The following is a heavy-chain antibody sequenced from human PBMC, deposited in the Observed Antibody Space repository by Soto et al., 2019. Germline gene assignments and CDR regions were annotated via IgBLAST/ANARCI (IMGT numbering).Heavy chain of an antibody. CDR3: ARLQAAAGDNDLTFDY. V-gene: IGHV5-10-1*01. CDR1: GYSFTSYW. J-gene: IGHJ4*02. D-gene: IGHD6-13*01. Sequence: EVQLVQSGAEVKKPGESLRISCKGSGYSFTSYWISWLRQMPGKCLEWMGRIAPSDSYTNYSPSFQGHVTISADKSISTAYLQWSSLKASDTAMYYCARLQAAAGDNDLTFDYWGQGTLVTVSS. CDR2: IAPSDSYT.